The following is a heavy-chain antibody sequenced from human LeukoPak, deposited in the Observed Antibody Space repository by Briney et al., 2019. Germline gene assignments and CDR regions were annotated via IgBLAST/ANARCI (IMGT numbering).Heavy chain of an antibody. CDR2: IRYDGSNK. J-gene: IGHJ4*02. Sequence: GGSLRLSCAASGFTFSSYGMHWVRQAQGKGLEGVAFIRYDGSNKYYAESVKGRFTISRDNSKNTLYLQMNSLRAEDTAVYYCAKDRRIYCSSTSCYTGDYWGQGTLVTVSS. CDR1: GFTFSSYG. V-gene: IGHV3-30*02. CDR3: AKDRRIYCSSTSCYTGDY. D-gene: IGHD2-2*02.